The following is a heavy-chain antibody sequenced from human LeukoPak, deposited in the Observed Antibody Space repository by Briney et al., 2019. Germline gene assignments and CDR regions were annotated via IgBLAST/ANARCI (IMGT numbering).Heavy chain of an antibody. Sequence: GGSLRLSCAASGFTFSSNWMHWVRQAPGKGLVWVSRINSDGSSTSYADSVKGRFTISRDNAKNTLYLQMNSLRAEDTAVYYCARLNGYRQLGHFDYWGQGTLVTVSS. CDR2: INSDGSST. D-gene: IGHD1-1*01. J-gene: IGHJ4*02. V-gene: IGHV3-74*01. CDR1: GFTFSSNW. CDR3: ARLNGYRQLGHFDY.